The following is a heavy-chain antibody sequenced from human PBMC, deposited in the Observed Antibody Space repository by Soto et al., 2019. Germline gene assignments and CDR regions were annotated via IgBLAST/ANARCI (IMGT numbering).Heavy chain of an antibody. CDR2: IYYGGST. V-gene: IGHV4-31*03. J-gene: IGHJ4*02. D-gene: IGHD5-12*01. Sequence: SETLSLTCTVSGASISSGGSYWSWIRQHPGKGLEWIGYIYYGGSTYYNPSLKSRVTISVDRSKNQFSLKLSSVTAADTAVYYCARGVGYAGVDYWGQGTLVTVSS. CDR3: ARGVGYAGVDY. CDR1: GASISSGGSY.